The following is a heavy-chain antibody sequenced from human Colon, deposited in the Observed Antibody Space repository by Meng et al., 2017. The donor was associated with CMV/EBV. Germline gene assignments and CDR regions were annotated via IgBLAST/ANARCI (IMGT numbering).Heavy chain of an antibody. D-gene: IGHD3-3*01. J-gene: IGHJ5*02. CDR1: GVPVSGYH. V-gene: IGHV4-34*01. Sequence: VSGVPVSGYHWRWIRQPPGKSLEWIGDINHNGITKYNPSLKSRLTISVDTSENQFSLRLSSVTAADTAVYYCARQIWSGSLYNWFDPWGQGTLVTVSS. CDR3: ARQIWSGSLYNWFDP. CDR2: INHNGIT.